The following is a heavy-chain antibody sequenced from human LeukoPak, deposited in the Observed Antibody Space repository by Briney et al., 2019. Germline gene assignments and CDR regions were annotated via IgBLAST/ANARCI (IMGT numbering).Heavy chain of an antibody. J-gene: IGHJ6*03. V-gene: IGHV4-34*01. D-gene: IGHD6-6*01. CDR1: GGSFSGYY. CDR2: INHSGST. Sequence: SETLSLTCAVYGGSFSGYYWSWIRQPPGKGLEWIGEINHSGSTNYNPSLKSRVTISVDTSKNQFSLKLSSVTAADTAVYYCARGRGLPMYSSSSRPLNYYYYYMDVWGKGTTVTVSS. CDR3: ARGRGLPMYSSSSRPLNYYYYYMDV.